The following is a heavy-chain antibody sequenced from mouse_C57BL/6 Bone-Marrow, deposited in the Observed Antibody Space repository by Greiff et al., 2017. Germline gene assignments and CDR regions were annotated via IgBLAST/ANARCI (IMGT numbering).Heavy chain of an antibody. D-gene: IGHD1-1*01. Sequence: VHLVESGPGLVQPSQSLSITCTVSGFSLTSYGVHWVRQSPGKGLEWLGVIWSGESTDYNAAFISRLSISKDNSKSQVFFKMNSLQADDTAIYYCAINYLYGSSYEYYFDYWGQGTTLTVSS. J-gene: IGHJ2*01. CDR2: IWSGEST. CDR3: AINYLYGSSYEYYFDY. V-gene: IGHV2-2*01. CDR1: GFSLTSYG.